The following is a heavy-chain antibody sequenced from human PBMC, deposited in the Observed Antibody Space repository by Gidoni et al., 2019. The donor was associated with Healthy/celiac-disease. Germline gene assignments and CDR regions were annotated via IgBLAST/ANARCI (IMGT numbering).Heavy chain of an antibody. V-gene: IGHV4-34*01. CDR1: GVSFSVYY. CDR3: AREGIVGDTESTTALDY. CDR2: INHSGST. Sequence: QLQLQQWGAGLLKPSENLSLTCAVYGVSFSVYYWSWIRQPPGKGLEWIGEINHSGSTNYNPSLKSRVTISVDTYKNQFSLKLSSVTAADTAVYYCAREGIVGDTESTTALDYWGQGTLVTVSS. J-gene: IGHJ4*02. D-gene: IGHD1-26*01.